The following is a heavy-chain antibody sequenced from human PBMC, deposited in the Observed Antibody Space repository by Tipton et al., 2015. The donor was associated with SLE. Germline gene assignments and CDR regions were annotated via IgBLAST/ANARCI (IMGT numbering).Heavy chain of an antibody. CDR2: ISGSGGST. J-gene: IGHJ4*01. V-gene: IGHV3-23*01. Sequence: SLRLSCAASGFTFSSYAMSWVRQAPGKGLEWVSAISGSGGSTYYADSVKGRFTISRDNAENTLFLQMNSLKAEDTAVYYCARDLGGRYGYWGHGTLVTVSS. D-gene: IGHD1-26*01. CDR1: GFTFSSYA. CDR3: ARDLGGRYGY.